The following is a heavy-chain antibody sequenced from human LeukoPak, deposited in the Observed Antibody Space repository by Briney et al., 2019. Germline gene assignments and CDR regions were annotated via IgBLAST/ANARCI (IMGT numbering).Heavy chain of an antibody. J-gene: IGHJ3*02. Sequence: PGGSLRLSCAASGFTFSSHAMSWVRQAPGKGLEWVSAIRGSGDNTFYADSVKGRFAISRDNSKNTVYLQMNSLRAEDTAVYYCAKSVGWGGYDAFDSWGQGTMVIVAS. D-gene: IGHD3-16*01. CDR1: GFTFSSHA. CDR2: IRGSGDNT. V-gene: IGHV3-23*01. CDR3: AKSVGWGGYDAFDS.